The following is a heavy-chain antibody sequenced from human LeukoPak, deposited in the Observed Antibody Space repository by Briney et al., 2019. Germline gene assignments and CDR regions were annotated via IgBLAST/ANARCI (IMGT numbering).Heavy chain of an antibody. CDR2: IYYSGST. CDR3: ARGGSSGWYKGIDY. D-gene: IGHD6-19*01. CDR1: GGSISSYY. Sequence: SETLSLTCTVSGGSISSYYWSWIRQPPGKGLEWIGYIYYSGSTNYNPSLKSRVTISVDTFKNQFSLKLSSVTAADTAVYYCARGGSSGWYKGIDYWGQGTLVTVSS. J-gene: IGHJ4*02. V-gene: IGHV4-59*01.